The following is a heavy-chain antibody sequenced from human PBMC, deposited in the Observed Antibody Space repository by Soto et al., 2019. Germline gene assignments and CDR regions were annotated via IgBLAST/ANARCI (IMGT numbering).Heavy chain of an antibody. D-gene: IGHD2-21*02. CDR1: GFKFDYYW. CDR3: ARGGDPAY. V-gene: IGHV3-74*01. Sequence: EVQLVESGGGLVQPGGSLRLSCVASGFKFDYYWMHWVRQAPGGGLMWISRLQTDGSHPAYADSVKGRFTISRDNAKNTLYLQMNTLRVEDTAVYYCARGGDPAYWGQGTLVTVSS. CDR2: LQTDGSHP. J-gene: IGHJ4*02.